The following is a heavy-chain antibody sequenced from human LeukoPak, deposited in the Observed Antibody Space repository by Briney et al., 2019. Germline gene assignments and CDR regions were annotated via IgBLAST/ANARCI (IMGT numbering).Heavy chain of an antibody. J-gene: IGHJ4*02. Sequence: SETLSLTCTVSGGSISSYYWSWIRQPAGKGLEWIGEINHSGSTNYNPSLKSRVTISVDTSKNQFSLKLSSVTAADTAVYYCARGGIVVVVAATRRRFDYWGQGTLVTVSS. CDR3: ARGGIVVVVAATRRRFDY. D-gene: IGHD2-15*01. CDR2: INHSGST. CDR1: GGSISSYY. V-gene: IGHV4-34*01.